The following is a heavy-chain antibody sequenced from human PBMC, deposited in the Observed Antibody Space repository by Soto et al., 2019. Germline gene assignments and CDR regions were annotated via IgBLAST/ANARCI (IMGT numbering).Heavy chain of an antibody. CDR2: IIPIFGTA. V-gene: IGHV1-69*01. J-gene: IGHJ1*01. Sequence: QVQLVQSGAEVKKPGSSVKVSCKASGGTFSSYAISWVRQAPGQGLEWMGGIIPIFGTANYAQKFQGRVTITADESTSTAYMELSILRSEDRALYYCARQVNSSREVSALGYFQHWGQGTLVTVSS. CDR3: ARQVNSSREVSALGYFQH. CDR1: GGTFSSYA. D-gene: IGHD6-13*01.